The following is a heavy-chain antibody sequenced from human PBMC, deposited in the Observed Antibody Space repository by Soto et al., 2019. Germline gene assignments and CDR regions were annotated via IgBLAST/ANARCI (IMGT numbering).Heavy chain of an antibody. CDR2: ISGTYGT. D-gene: IGHD6-19*01. V-gene: IGHV3-23*01. Sequence: GGSLRLSCAASGFTFRSYALGWFRQAPGKGLEWVSSISGTYGTHYADSVRGRFTISTDNSKSTLYLHMNSLRAEDTALYYCAKAYSTGWSEGYFAYWGQGTLVTVSS. CDR3: AKAYSTGWSEGYFAY. CDR1: GFTFRSYA. J-gene: IGHJ4*02.